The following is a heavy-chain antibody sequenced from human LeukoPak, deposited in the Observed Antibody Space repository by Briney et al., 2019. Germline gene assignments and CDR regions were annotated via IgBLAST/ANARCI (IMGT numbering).Heavy chain of an antibody. J-gene: IGHJ4*02. CDR3: TSYYDFWSGYPFDY. CDR1: GFTLGDYA. D-gene: IGHD3-3*01. CDR2: IRSKAYGGTT. V-gene: IGHV3-49*03. Sequence: GGSLRLSCTASGFTLGDYATSWFRQAPGKGLEWVGFIRSKAYGGTTEYAASVKGRFTISRDDSKSIAYLQMNSLKTEDTAVYYCTSYYDFWSGYPFDYWGQGTLVTVSS.